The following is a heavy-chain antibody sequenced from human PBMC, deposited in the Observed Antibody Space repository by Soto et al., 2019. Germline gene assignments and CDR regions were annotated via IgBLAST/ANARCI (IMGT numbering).Heavy chain of an antibody. Sequence: QVQLVESGGGVVQPGTSLRLYCAASGFTFSSYAMHWVRQAPGKGLEWVAVISYDGSNQYYADSVKGRFTISRDNSKNTVFLQMNSLRPEDTAVYYCARDQCITTSCFLFYGMDVWGQGTTVTVSS. J-gene: IGHJ6*02. V-gene: IGHV3-30-3*01. CDR3: ARDQCITTSCFLFYGMDV. CDR2: ISYDGSNQ. D-gene: IGHD2-2*01. CDR1: GFTFSSYA.